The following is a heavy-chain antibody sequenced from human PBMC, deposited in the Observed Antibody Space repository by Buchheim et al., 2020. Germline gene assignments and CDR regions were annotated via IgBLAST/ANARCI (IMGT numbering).Heavy chain of an antibody. J-gene: IGHJ4*02. V-gene: IGHV4-61*01. CDR2: IYYSGST. CDR3: ARGGGIAAAVRPYSSGYALPGFDY. D-gene: IGHD6-13*01. CDR1: GGSVSSGSYY. Sequence: QVQLQESGPGLVKPSETLSLTCTVSGGSVSSGSYYWSWIRQPPGKGLEWIGYIYYSGSTNYNPSLKSRVTISVAKSKNQFSLKLSSVTAADTAVYYCARGGGIAAAVRPYSSGYALPGFDYWGQGTL.